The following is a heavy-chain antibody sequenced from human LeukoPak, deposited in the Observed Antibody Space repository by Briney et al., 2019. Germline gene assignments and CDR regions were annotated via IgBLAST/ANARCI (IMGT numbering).Heavy chain of an antibody. J-gene: IGHJ5*02. D-gene: IGHD2-2*01. V-gene: IGHV4-39*01. CDR1: GGSISSSTYY. CDR2: IYYSGST. Sequence: PSETLSLTCTVSGGSISSSTYYWGWIRQPPGIGLEWIASIYYSGSTYYNPSLKCRVTISVDTSKNQFSLKLSPVTAADTAVYYCARHRVVPATIWDDRGPTHNWFDPWGQGTLVTVSS. CDR3: ARHRVVPATIWDDRGPTHNWFDP.